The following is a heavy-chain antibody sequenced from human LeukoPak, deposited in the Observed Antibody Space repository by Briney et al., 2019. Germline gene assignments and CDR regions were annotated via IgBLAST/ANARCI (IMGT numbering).Heavy chain of an antibody. CDR1: GYTFTGYY. V-gene: IGHV1-2*02. D-gene: IGHD2-15*01. Sequence: ASVKASCKASGYTFTGYYMHWVRQAPGQGLEWMGWINPNSGGTNYAQKFQGRVTMPRDTSISTAYMELSRLRSDDTAVYYCARDPQGGSAFDYWGQGTLVTVST. CDR3: ARDPQGGSAFDY. J-gene: IGHJ4*02. CDR2: INPNSGGT.